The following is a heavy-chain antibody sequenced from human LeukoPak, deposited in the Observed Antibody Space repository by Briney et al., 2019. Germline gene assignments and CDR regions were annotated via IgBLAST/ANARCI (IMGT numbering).Heavy chain of an antibody. CDR1: GFTFSHYG. Sequence: GGSLRLSCAASGFTFSHYGMHWVRQAPGKGLEWVSYISLSSSSIYYADSLKGRFTISRDNAKNSLYLQMNSLGAEDTAVYHCARDRDVDYGNDGFDIWGQGTTVTVSS. CDR3: ARDRDVDYGNDGFDI. J-gene: IGHJ3*02. D-gene: IGHD4/OR15-4a*01. CDR2: ISLSSSSI. V-gene: IGHV3-48*04.